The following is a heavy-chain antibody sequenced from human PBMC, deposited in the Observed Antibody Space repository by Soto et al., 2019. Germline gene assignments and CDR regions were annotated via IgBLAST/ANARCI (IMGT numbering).Heavy chain of an antibody. CDR2: ISAYNGNT. V-gene: IGHV1-18*01. CDR3: ARHGPLRYYYDSRVYAY. D-gene: IGHD3-22*01. J-gene: IGHJ4*02. Sequence: ASVKVSCKASRYTFTSYGISWVRQAPGQGLEWMGWISAYNGNTNYAQKLQGRVTMTTDTSTSTAYMELRSLRSDDTAVYYCARHGPLRYYYDSRVYAYWGKGTLVPVSS. CDR1: RYTFTSYG.